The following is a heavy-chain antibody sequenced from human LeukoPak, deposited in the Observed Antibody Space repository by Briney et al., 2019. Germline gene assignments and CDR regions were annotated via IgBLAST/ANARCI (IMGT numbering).Heavy chain of an antibody. D-gene: IGHD2-21*02. CDR1: GGTFSSYA. CDR3: ARDVVVTAHGGDFDY. Sequence: GASVKVSCKASGGTFSSYAISWARQAPGQGLEWMGIINPSGGSTSYAQKFQGRVTMTRDTSTSTVYMELSSLRSEDTAVYYCARDVVVTAHGGDFDYWGQGTLVTVSS. J-gene: IGHJ4*02. V-gene: IGHV1-46*01. CDR2: INPSGGST.